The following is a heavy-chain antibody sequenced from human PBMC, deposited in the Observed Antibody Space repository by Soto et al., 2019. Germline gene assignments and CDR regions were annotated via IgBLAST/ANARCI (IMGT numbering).Heavy chain of an antibody. J-gene: IGHJ3*02. Sequence: ASVKVSCKASGYTFTSYGISWVRQAPGQGLEWMGWISAYNGNTNYAQKLQGRVTMTTDTSTSTAYMELRSLRSDDTAVYYCAREASDIVVVPAAMGCDWDAFHIWGQGTMVTVS. CDR1: GYTFTSYG. D-gene: IGHD2-2*01. CDR3: AREASDIVVVPAAMGCDWDAFHI. V-gene: IGHV1-18*01. CDR2: ISAYNGNT.